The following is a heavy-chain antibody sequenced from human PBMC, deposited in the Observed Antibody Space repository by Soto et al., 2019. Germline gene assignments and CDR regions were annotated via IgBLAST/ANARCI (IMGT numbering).Heavy chain of an antibody. CDR1: GFTFSTYS. CDR2: ISHDGSSD. V-gene: IGHV3-30*09. D-gene: IGHD4-17*01. CDR3: ITPGAGDYN. Sequence: QVQLVESGGGVVQPGRSLRLSCAASGFTFSTYSIHWVRQAPGKGLEWVAVISHDGSSDSYADSVKGRFAISRDNSKNTVFLQMNSLRAEDTAVYYCITPGAGDYNGGQGTLVTVSS. J-gene: IGHJ4*02.